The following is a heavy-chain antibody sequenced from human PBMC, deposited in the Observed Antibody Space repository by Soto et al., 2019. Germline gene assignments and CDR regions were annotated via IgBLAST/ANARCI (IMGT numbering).Heavy chain of an antibody. D-gene: IGHD6-19*01. CDR1: GVSIANFF. CDR2: MSQGGTT. J-gene: IGHJ5*02. V-gene: IGHV4-59*08. CDR3: ARDRGGITVAAKPLGESFDP. Sequence: SETLSLTCTVSGVSIANFFWSWIRQPPGKGLEWIGYMSQGGTTTYNPSLKGRATISVDTSKNQLSLKLTSVTAADTAMYYCARDRGGITVAAKPLGESFDPWGPGTLVTVSS.